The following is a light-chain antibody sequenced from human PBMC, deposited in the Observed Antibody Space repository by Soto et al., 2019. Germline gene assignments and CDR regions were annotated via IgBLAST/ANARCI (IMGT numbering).Light chain of an antibody. J-gene: IGKJ1*01. CDR1: QSVGNF. CDR3: HQFHSSPQT. V-gene: IGKV3-20*01. CDR2: GVS. Sequence: EIVLTQSPGTLSLSPGERATLSCRASQSVGNFLAWYQQQPGQAPRRLIYGVSSRATGIPDMFSGSGSGKDFTLTVSRLEPEDLAVSYCHQFHSSPQTFGQGTKVEIK.